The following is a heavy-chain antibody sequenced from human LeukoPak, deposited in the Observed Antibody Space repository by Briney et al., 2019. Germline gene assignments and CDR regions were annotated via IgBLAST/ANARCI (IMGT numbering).Heavy chain of an antibody. CDR1: GASISGGGYS. Sequence: SETLSLTCTVSGASISGGGYSWSWIRQPPGKGLEWIGNVYHSGSTYFNPSLKSRVAISVDRSKNQFSLTLISVTAADTAVYYCANLVRGGPFDYWGQGTLVTVSS. D-gene: IGHD3-10*01. V-gene: IGHV4-30-2*01. CDR2: VYHSGST. J-gene: IGHJ4*02. CDR3: ANLVRGGPFDY.